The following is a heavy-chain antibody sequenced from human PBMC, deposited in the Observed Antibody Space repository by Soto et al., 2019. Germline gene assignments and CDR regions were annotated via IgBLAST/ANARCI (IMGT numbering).Heavy chain of an antibody. V-gene: IGHV4-39*01. CDR3: ARQSATVANWFDP. J-gene: IGHJ5*02. D-gene: IGHD4-17*01. CDR1: GGSISSSSYY. CDR2: IYYSGST. Sequence: QLQLQESGPGLVKPSETLSLTCTVSGGSISSSSYYWGWIRQPPGKGLEWIGSIYYSGSTYYNPSLKSRVPISVDTPKNQFSLKLSSVTAADTAVYYWARQSATVANWFDPWGQGTLVTVSS.